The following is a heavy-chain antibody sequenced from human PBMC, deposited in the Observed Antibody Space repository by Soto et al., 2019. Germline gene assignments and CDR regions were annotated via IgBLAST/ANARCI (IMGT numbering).Heavy chain of an antibody. J-gene: IGHJ6*02. CDR2: IDPSDSYT. CDR1: GYSFTSYW. Sequence: GESLKSSCKGSGYSFTSYWISWVRQMPGKGLEWMGRIDPSDSYTNYSPSFQGHVTISADKSISTAYLQWSSLKASDTAMYYCARHTDTAMDLYYYYGMDVWGQGTTVTVSS. D-gene: IGHD5-18*01. CDR3: ARHTDTAMDLYYYYGMDV. V-gene: IGHV5-10-1*01.